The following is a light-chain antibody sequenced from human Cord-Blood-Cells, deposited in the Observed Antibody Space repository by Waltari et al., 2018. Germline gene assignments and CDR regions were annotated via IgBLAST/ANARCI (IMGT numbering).Light chain of an antibody. Sequence: QSALTQPASVSGSPGQSITISCTGTSSAVGSYNLVSWYRQHPGKAPKLMIYEGSKRPSGVSNRFSGSKSGNTASLTISGLQAEDEADYYCCSYAGSSTWVLGGGTKLTVL. V-gene: IGLV2-23*01. J-gene: IGLJ3*02. CDR1: SSAVGSYNL. CDR3: CSYAGSSTWV. CDR2: EGS.